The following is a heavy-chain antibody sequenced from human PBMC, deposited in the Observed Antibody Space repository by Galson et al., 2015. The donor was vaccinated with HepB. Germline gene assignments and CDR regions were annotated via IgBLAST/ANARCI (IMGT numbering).Heavy chain of an antibody. CDR3: AKNLRRDYEEYHYGMDV. CDR2: ISFDGSNK. V-gene: IGHV3-30*18. Sequence: SLRLSCAASGFTFTRYGMHWVRQAPGQGLEWVAVISFDGSNKYYADSVKGRLTISRDNSKDTLFLQMNSLRAEDTAVYYCAKNLRRDYEEYHYGMDVWGQGTTVTVSS. CDR1: GFTFTRYG. J-gene: IGHJ6*02. D-gene: IGHD3-22*01.